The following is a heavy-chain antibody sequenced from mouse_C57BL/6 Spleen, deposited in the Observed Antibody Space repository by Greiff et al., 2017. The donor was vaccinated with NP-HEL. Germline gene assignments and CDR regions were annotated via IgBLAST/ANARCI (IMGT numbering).Heavy chain of an antibody. D-gene: IGHD2-4*01. CDR1: GYTFTSYW. Sequence: QVQLQQPGAELVKPGASVKMSCKASGYTFTSYWITWVKQRPGQGLEWIGDIYPGSGSTNYNEKFKSKATLTVDTSSSTAYMQLSSLTSEDSAVYYCARYDYDERFSFAYWGQGTLVTVSA. J-gene: IGHJ3*01. V-gene: IGHV1-55*01. CDR2: IYPGSGST. CDR3: ARYDYDERFSFAY.